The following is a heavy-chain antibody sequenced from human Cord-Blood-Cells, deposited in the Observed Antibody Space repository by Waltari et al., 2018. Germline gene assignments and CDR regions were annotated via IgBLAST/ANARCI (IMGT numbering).Heavy chain of an antibody. Sequence: QVQLVQSGAEVKKPGASVKVSCKASGYTFTGYYMHWVRQAPGQGLEWMGWVNPNSGGTNNAQKFQGWVTRTRETSISTAYMELGRLRSDDTAVYYCAREGIEWEPFDAFDIWGQGTMVTVSS. D-gene: IGHD6-13*01. CDR1: GYTFTGYY. CDR2: VNPNSGGT. CDR3: AREGIEWEPFDAFDI. J-gene: IGHJ3*02. V-gene: IGHV1-2*04.